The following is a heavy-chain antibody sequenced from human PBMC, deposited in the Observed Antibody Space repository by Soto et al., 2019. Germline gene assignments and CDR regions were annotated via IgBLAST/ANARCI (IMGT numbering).Heavy chain of an antibody. CDR1: GFPFSSYS. D-gene: IGHD3-10*01. CDR3: ARDSGYGSGASVNHYLDY. V-gene: IGHV3-23*01. CDR2: FSGGRDTT. J-gene: IGHJ4*01. Sequence: GVSLGLSFSASGFPFSSYSMSWVRQAPGQRLEWVATFSGGRDTTWHADSVKGRFTVSRDNAKKSLYLQMDSLRAEDTAVYYCARDSGYGSGASVNHYLDYWGHGTLVNVSS.